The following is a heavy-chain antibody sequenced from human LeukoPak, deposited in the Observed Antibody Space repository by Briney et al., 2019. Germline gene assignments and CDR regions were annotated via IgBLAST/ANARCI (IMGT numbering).Heavy chain of an antibody. CDR1: GFTFSSYS. D-gene: IGHD3-22*01. CDR3: ARDAVWGYYDSSGYYPLDY. Sequence: PGRSLRLSCAASGFTFSSYSMNWVRQAPGKGLEWVSYISSSSSTIYYADSVKGRFTISRDNAKNSLYLQMNSLRAEDTAVYYCARDAVWGYYDSSGYYPLDYWGQGTLVTVSS. CDR2: ISSSSSTI. J-gene: IGHJ4*02. V-gene: IGHV3-48*01.